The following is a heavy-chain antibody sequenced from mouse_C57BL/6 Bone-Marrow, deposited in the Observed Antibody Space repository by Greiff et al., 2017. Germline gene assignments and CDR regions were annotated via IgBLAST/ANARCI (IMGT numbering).Heavy chain of an antibody. D-gene: IGHD1-1*01. CDR2: FYPGSGSI. Sequence: QVQLKQSGAELVKPGASVKLSCKASGYTFTEYTIHWVKQRSGQGLEWIGWFYPGSGSIKYNAKFKNKATLTADKSSSTVYMELSRVTSEDSAVYFGERDEVGYYGSSAWFAYWGQGTRVTVSA. V-gene: IGHV1-62-2*01. CDR3: ERDEVGYYGSSAWFAY. J-gene: IGHJ3*01. CDR1: GYTFTEYT.